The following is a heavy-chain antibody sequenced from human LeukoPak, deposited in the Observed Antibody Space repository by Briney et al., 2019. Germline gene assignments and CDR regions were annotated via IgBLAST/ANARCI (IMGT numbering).Heavy chain of an antibody. J-gene: IGHJ4*02. CDR1: RFTFRNYA. V-gene: IGHV3-23*01. D-gene: IGHD3-3*01. Sequence: PGGSLRLSCAASRFTFRNYAMSWVRQAPGKGLEWVSGINGDGDKTYYADSVKGRFTISRDNSKNTLYLQMSSLRAEDTAVYYCAKGLNSKDYDFWSGYCLDYWGQGTLVTVSS. CDR3: AKGLNSKDYDFWSGYCLDY. CDR2: INGDGDKT.